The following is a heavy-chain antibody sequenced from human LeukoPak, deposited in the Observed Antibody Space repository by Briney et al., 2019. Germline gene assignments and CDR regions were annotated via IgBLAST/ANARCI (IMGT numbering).Heavy chain of an antibody. CDR1: GCTFTGYY. Sequence: RASVKVSCKASGCTFTGYYMHWVRQAPGQGLEWMGWINPNSGGTNYAQKFQGRVTMTRDTSISTAYMELSRLRSDDTAVYYCARAVAARPNFDYWGQGTLVTVSS. D-gene: IGHD6-6*01. CDR2: INPNSGGT. CDR3: ARAVAARPNFDY. J-gene: IGHJ4*02. V-gene: IGHV1-2*02.